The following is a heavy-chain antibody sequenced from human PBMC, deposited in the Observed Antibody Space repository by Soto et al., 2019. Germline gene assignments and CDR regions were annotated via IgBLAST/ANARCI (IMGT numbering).Heavy chain of an antibody. CDR2: ISFDGNNK. D-gene: IGHD3-3*01. Sequence: GGSLRLSCAASGFAFNNDAIHWVRQAPAKGLEWVAVISFDGNNKYYADSVKGRFTISRDNSKSTLYMQMSSLRAEDTAVYYCVRIIGVVIAYFDHWGQGALVTVSS. V-gene: IGHV3-30-3*01. J-gene: IGHJ4*02. CDR3: VRIIGVVIAYFDH. CDR1: GFAFNNDA.